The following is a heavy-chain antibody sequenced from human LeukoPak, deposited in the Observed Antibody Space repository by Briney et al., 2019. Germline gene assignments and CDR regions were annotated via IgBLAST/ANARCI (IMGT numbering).Heavy chain of an antibody. CDR3: ARLSSARGYRRGADY. J-gene: IGHJ4*02. CDR2: INHSGST. V-gene: IGHV4-34*01. CDR1: GGSFSGYY. Sequence: SETLSLTCAVYGGSFSGYYWSWIRQPPGKGLEWIGEINHSGSTNYNPSLKSRVTISVDTSKNQFSLKLSSVTAADTTVYYCARLSSARGYRRGADYWGQGTLVTVSS. D-gene: IGHD5-18*01.